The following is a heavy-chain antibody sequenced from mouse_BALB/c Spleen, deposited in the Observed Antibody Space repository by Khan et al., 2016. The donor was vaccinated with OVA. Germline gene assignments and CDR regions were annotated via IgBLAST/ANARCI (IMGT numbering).Heavy chain of an antibody. D-gene: IGHD2-14*01. CDR2: INPRSG. CDR1: GYTFTSHT. J-gene: IGHJ4*01. CDR3: ARRTTEYALDY. V-gene: IGHV1-4*01. Sequence: QIQLVQSGAELARPGASVKMSCKASGYTFTSHTMHWIKQRPGQGLEWIGYINPRSGYNQKLNDKATLTADISSSKAYMQLSSLTSEDSAVYYCARRTTEYALDYGGQGTSVTVSS.